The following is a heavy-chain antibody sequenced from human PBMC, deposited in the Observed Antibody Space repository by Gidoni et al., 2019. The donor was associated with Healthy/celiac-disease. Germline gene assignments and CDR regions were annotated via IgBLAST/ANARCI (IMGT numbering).Heavy chain of an antibody. CDR3: ARAGYSSGYNWFDP. V-gene: IGHV1-69*09. CDR1: GGTFSSYA. J-gene: IGHJ5*02. CDR2: IIPILGIA. D-gene: IGHD6-19*01. Sequence: QVQLVQSGAAVKKPGSSVKVSCKASGGTFSSYAISWVRQAPGQGLEWMGRIIPILGIANYAQKFQGRVTITADKSTSTAYMELSSLRSEDTAVYYCARAGYSSGYNWFDPWGQGTLVTVSS.